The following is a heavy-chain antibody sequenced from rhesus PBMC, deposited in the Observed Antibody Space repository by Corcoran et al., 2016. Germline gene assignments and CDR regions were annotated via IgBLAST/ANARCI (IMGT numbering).Heavy chain of an antibody. J-gene: IGHJ4*01. CDR2: INGNSGHT. D-gene: IGHD2-21*01. Sequence: QVQLQESGPGLVKPSETLSLTCAVSGGSFSSYWWRWIRQPPGTGLEWIGEINGNSGHTNYPPSRKERVNSSKDSSKNQFSLKLRSVTAADTAVYYCARYKAVGVVNLFDYWGQGVLVTVSS. CDR3: ARYKAVGVVNLFDY. V-gene: IGHV4-80*01. CDR1: GGSFSSYW.